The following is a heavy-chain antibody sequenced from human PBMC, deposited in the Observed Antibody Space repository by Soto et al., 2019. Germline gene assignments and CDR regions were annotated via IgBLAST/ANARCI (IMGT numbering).Heavy chain of an antibody. CDR3: ASSSVRGH. CDR2: INVGNGNI. V-gene: IGHV1-3*01. J-gene: IGHJ4*02. CDR1: GYTFTNYP. Sequence: QVQLVQSGAEVKKPGASVKVSCKASGYTFTNYPIHWVRQAPGQGLEWMGWINVGNGNIKYSQKFQGRVTMTRDTSASTAYMELSSLGSEDTAVYYCASSSVRGHWGQGTLVTVSS.